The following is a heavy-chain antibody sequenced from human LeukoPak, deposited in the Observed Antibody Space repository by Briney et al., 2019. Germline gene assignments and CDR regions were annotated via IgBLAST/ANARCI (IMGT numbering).Heavy chain of an antibody. CDR2: ISYDGSNK. Sequence: GRSLRLSCAASGFTFSSYAMHWVRQAPGKGLEWVAVISYDGSNKYYADSVKGRFTISRDNSKNTLYLQMNSLRAEDTAVYYCARGQRGMDVWGQGTTVIVSS. CDR1: GFTFSSYA. CDR3: ARGQRGMDV. D-gene: IGHD6-25*01. V-gene: IGHV3-30-3*01. J-gene: IGHJ6*02.